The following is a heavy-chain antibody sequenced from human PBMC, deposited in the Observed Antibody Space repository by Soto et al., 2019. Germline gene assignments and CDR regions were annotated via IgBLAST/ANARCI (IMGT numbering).Heavy chain of an antibody. V-gene: IGHV1-3*01. CDR2: INAGNGNT. CDR3: ARGLGYCSSTSCEIGDGEYYFDY. J-gene: IGHJ4*02. Sequence: ASVKVSCKASGYTFTSYAMHWVRQAPGQRLEWMGWINAGNGNTKYSQKFQGRVTITRDTSASTAYMELSSLRSEDTAVYYCARGLGYCSSTSCEIGDGEYYFDYWGQGTLVTVSS. CDR1: GYTFTSYA. D-gene: IGHD2-2*01.